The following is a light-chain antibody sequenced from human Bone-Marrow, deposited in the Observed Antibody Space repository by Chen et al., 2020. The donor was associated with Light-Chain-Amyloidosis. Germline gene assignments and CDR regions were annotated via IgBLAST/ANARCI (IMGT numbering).Light chain of an antibody. V-gene: IGLV6-57*01. CDR2: EDD. CDR3: QSYQGSSQGV. J-gene: IGLJ3*02. CDR1: RGSIATNY. Sequence: LMLTQPHSPSAPPRTPVLLPCTRRRGSIATNYVQWYQQRPGSSPTTVIYEDDQRPSGVPDRFSDSIDRSSNSASLTISGLKTEDEADYYCQSYQGSSQGVFGGGTKLTVL.